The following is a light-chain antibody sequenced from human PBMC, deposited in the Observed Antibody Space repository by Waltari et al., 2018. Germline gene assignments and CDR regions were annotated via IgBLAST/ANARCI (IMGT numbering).Light chain of an antibody. Sequence: DIQMTQFPSSVSASVGDRVTITCRASQDISRWLAWYQQKPGKAPKFLIYAACNLQSGVPSRFSGTGAGTEFTLTSSSLQPEDFATYYCQQANSFALTFGGGTKVEIK. CDR2: AAC. J-gene: IGKJ4*01. CDR1: QDISRW. V-gene: IGKV1-12*01. CDR3: QQANSFALT.